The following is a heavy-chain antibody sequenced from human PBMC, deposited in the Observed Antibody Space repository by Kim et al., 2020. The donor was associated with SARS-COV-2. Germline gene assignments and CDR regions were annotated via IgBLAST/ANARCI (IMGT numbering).Heavy chain of an antibody. D-gene: IGHD3-22*01. J-gene: IGHJ4*02. Sequence: KSRVHISVGTSKNQFSLKLSSVTAADTAVYYCARTAMYYYDSSVVPFDYWGQGTLVTVSS. V-gene: IGHV4-34*01. CDR3: ARTAMYYYDSSVVPFDY.